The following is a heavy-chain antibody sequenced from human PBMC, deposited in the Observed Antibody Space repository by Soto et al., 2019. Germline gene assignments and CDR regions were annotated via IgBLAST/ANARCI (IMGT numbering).Heavy chain of an antibody. V-gene: IGHV4-61*08. D-gene: IGHD5-12*01. CDR2: IYYSGST. J-gene: IGHJ4*02. CDR3: AKDARVDGYWDFDY. CDR1: GGSISSGDYY. Sequence: SETLSLTCTVSGGSISSGDYYWSWIRQPPGKGLEWIGYIYYSGSTNYNPSLKSRVTISVDTPKNQFSLKLSSVTAADTAVYYCAKDARVDGYWDFDYWGQGTLVTVSS.